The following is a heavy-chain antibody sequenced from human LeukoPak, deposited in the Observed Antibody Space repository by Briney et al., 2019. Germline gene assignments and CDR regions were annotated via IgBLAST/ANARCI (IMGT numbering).Heavy chain of an antibody. D-gene: IGHD2-15*01. J-gene: IGHJ2*01. V-gene: IGHV4-4*02. CDR3: ARASTRWRWSPPYFDL. CDR1: GGSISSSNW. Sequence: SETLSLTCAVSGGSISSSNWWSWVRQPPGKGLEWIGEIYHGGSTNYNPSLKSRVTISVDKSKNQFSLKLSSVTAADTAVYYCARASTRWRWSPPYFDLWGRGALVTVSS. CDR2: IYHGGST.